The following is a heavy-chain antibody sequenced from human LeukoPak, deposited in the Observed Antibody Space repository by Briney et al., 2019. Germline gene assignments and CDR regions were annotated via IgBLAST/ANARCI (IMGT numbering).Heavy chain of an antibody. CDR2: IYSTGTT. V-gene: IGHV4-30-4*01. CDR3: ARSLIIVD. D-gene: IGHD3-22*01. Sequence: PSQTLSLTCSVSGGSISSGDSYWSWIRQPPGKGLEWIGNIYSTGTTYYNPSLKSRLTISMDTSKNQFSLRLSSVTAADTAVYYCARSLIIVDWGQGTLVTVSS. J-gene: IGHJ4*02. CDR1: GGSISSGDSY.